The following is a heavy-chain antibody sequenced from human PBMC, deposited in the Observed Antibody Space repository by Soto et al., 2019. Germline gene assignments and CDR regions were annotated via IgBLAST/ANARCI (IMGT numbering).Heavy chain of an antibody. CDR1: GFTFSSYG. J-gene: IGHJ4*02. Sequence: QVQLVESGGGVVQPGRSLRLSCAASGFTFSSYGMHWVRQAPGKGLEWVAVISYDGSNKYYADSVKGRFTISRDNSKNTLYLQMNILRAEDTAVYYCAKEMSRIVGATYIDYWGQGTLVTVSS. V-gene: IGHV3-30*18. D-gene: IGHD1-26*01. CDR2: ISYDGSNK. CDR3: AKEMSRIVGATYIDY.